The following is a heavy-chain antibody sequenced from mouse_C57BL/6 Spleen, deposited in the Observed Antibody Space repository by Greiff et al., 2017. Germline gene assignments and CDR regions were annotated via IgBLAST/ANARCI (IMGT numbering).Heavy chain of an antibody. CDR1: GYAFTNYL. V-gene: IGHV1-54*01. J-gene: IGHJ4*01. CDR3: ARSRHYGSSPFYAMDY. D-gene: IGHD1-1*01. CDR2: INPGSGGT. Sequence: QVHVKQSGAELVRPGTSVKVSCKASGYAFTNYLIEWVKQRPGQGLEWIGVINPGSGGTNYNEKFKGKATLTADKSSSTAYMQLSSLTSEDSAVYFCARSRHYGSSPFYAMDYWGQGTSVTVSS.